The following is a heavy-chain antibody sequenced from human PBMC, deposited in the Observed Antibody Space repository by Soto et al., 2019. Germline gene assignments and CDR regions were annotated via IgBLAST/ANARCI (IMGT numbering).Heavy chain of an antibody. V-gene: IGHV3-30-3*01. Sequence: GGSLRLPCAASGLNFSPHAIHRVRQGPGQGLGWLAGISYEGTNKYYADAVKGRFTISRDNAKYTLYLQMSSLRAEDAAVYYWARERNTAYHYSYYYGIDVWGQGTTVTDS. D-gene: IGHD2-2*02. CDR3: ARERNTAYHYSYYYGIDV. CDR1: GLNFSPHA. CDR2: ISYEGTNK. J-gene: IGHJ6*02.